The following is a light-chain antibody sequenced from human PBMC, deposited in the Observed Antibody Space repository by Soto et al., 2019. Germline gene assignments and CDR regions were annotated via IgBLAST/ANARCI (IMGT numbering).Light chain of an antibody. V-gene: IGLV2-11*01. CDR3: CSYAGTYTWI. CDR2: DVT. Sequence: QSALTQPRSVSGSPGQSVTISCTGASNNVGGYNYVSWYQYHPGKVPQLIIYDVTKRPSGVPDRFSGSKSGNTASLTISGLQVEDEADYYCCSYAGTYTWIFGGGTKLTVL. J-gene: IGLJ2*01. CDR1: SNNVGGYNY.